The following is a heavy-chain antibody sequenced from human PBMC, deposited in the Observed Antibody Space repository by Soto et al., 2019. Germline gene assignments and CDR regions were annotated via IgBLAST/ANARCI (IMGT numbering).Heavy chain of an antibody. V-gene: IGHV1-18*01. CDR1: GYTFTSYG. D-gene: IGHD6-6*01. J-gene: IGHJ4*02. CDR2: ISASNGNT. CDR3: AVGFSSEYSSSWFDY. Sequence: QVQLVQSGAEVKNSGASVKVSCKASGYTFTSYGFSWVRQAPGQGLEWMGWISASNGNTNYAQKLQGRVTMTTDTSTGTAYMELRSLRSEDTAVYYCAVGFSSEYSSSWFDYWGQGTLVTVSS.